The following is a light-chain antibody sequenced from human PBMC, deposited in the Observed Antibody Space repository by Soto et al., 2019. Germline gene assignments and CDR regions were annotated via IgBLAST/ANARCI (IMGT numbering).Light chain of an antibody. CDR2: DAS. J-gene: IGKJ5*01. Sequence: DIQMTQSPSSLSASVEDIVSITCRASQSISKHLNWYQQKPGRAPKLLIYDASNLEAGVPSRFRGSGSGTDFTFTISRLQPEDIATYYCQQYENLPTFGQGTRLEI. CDR1: QSISKH. V-gene: IGKV1-33*01. CDR3: QQYENLPT.